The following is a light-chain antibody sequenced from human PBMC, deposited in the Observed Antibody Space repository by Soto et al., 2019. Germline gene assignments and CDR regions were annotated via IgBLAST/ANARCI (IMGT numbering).Light chain of an antibody. V-gene: IGLV2-14*01. Sequence: QSVLTQPASVSGSPGQSITISCTVTSSDLGAYNRVSWSQHHPGKAPKLLIYDVGSRPSGVSNRFSGSRSGNTASLTISGLQAEDEADYYCSSYTTSNTYVFGTGTRSPS. CDR1: SSDLGAYNR. CDR3: SSYTTSNTYV. J-gene: IGLJ1*01. CDR2: DVG.